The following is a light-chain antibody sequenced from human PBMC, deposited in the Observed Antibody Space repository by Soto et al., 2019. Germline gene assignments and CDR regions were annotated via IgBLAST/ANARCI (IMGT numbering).Light chain of an antibody. CDR1: QSVSSSY. V-gene: IGKV3D-20*01. CDR3: QQYGSSLGVT. Sequence: EIVLKLSPSTLSLSPRERATLSCVSSQSVSSSYLAWYQQKPGQPPRLLIYDASSRPPGIPDRFSGSGSGTDFTLTISRLEPEDFAVYYCQQYGSSLGVTFGGGAKV. CDR2: DAS. J-gene: IGKJ4*01.